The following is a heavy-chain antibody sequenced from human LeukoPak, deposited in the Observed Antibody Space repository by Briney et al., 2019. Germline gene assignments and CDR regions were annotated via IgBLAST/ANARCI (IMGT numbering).Heavy chain of an antibody. Sequence: SETLSLTCTVSGGSISSYYWSWIRQPPGKGLEWIVYIYYSGSTNYNPSLKSRVTISVDTSKNQFSLKLSSVTAADTAVYYCARHGYDYVWGSYRSSWGQGTLVTVSS. CDR2: IYYSGST. J-gene: IGHJ4*02. V-gene: IGHV4-59*08. CDR1: GGSISSYY. D-gene: IGHD3-16*02. CDR3: ARHGYDYVWGSYRSS.